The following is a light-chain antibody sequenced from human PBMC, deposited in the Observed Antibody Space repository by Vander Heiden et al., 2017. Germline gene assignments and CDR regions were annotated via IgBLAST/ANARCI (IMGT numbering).Light chain of an antibody. V-gene: IGKV3-20*01. CDR1: QSVSSSY. CDR2: GAS. CDR3: QQYGSSPT. J-gene: IGKJ1*01. Sequence: EIVLTQSPGTLSSSPGERATLSCRASQSVSSSYVAWYQQKPGQAPRLLNYGASSRATGIPGRFSGSGSGTDFTLTISRLEPEDFAVYYCQQYGSSPTFGQGTKVEIK.